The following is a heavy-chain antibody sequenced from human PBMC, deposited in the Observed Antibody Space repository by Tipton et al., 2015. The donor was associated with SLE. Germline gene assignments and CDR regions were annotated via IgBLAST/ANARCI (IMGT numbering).Heavy chain of an antibody. CDR1: GGSISNYY. D-gene: IGHD6-13*01. CDR2: ISYTGST. J-gene: IGHJ6*02. V-gene: IGHV4-59*01. Sequence: TLSLTCTVSGGSISNYYWGWIRQSPGKGLEWIGYISYTGSTNYNPSLKSRVTISLDTSKNQFFLTLNSVTAADTAVYYCAREGRGAAAGMDVWGQGTTVTVSS. CDR3: AREGRGAAAGMDV.